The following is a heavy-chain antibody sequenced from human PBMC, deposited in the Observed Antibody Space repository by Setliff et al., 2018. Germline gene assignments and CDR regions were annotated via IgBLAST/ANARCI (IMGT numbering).Heavy chain of an antibody. CDR1: GGSFSTYY. J-gene: IGHJ4*02. D-gene: IGHD3-22*01. V-gene: IGHV4-34*01. CDR3: ARGRKRTYYYDSSGYSPFDY. CDR2: INHSGST. Sequence: SETLSLTCAVYGGSFSTYYWIWIRQPPGKGLEWIGEINHSGSTNYNPSLKSRVTISVDTSKNQFSLKVTSVTAADTAVYYCARGRKRTYYYDSSGYSPFDYWGQGTLVTVSS.